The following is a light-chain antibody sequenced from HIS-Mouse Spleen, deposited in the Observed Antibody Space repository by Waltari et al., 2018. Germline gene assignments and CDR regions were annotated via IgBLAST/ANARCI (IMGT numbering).Light chain of an antibody. V-gene: IGKV1-9*01. CDR1: QGISSY. CDR3: QQLNSYPYT. J-gene: IGKJ2*01. CDR2: AAS. Sequence: DIQLTQSPSFLSASVVDRVTITCRASQGISSYLAWYQQKPGKAPKLLIYAASTLQSGVPSRFSGSGSGTEFTLTNSSLQPEDFATYYCQQLNSYPYTFGQGTKLEIK.